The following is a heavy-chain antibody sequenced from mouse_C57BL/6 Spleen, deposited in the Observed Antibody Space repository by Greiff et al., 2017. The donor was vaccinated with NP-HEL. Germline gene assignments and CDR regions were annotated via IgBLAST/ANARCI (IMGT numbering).Heavy chain of an antibody. V-gene: IGHV1-61*01. J-gene: IGHJ4*01. CDR3: ASPLG. CDR1: GYTFTSYW. Sequence: QVHVKQSGAELVRPGSSVKLSCKASGYTFTSYWMDWVKQRPGQGLEWIGNIYPSDSETHYNQKFKDKATLTVYKSSSTAYMQLSSLTSEDSAVYYCASPLGWGQGTSVTVSS. CDR2: IYPSDSET.